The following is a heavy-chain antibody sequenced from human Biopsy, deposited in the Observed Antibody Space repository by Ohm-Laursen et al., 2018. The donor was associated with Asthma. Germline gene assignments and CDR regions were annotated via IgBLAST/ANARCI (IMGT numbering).Heavy chain of an antibody. Sequence: SLRLSCAASGFSFCNFGMHWVRQAPGKGLEWVAVISFDGSNEDYADSVKGRFTISRDNSKNTLFLEMNSLRPEDTAVYYCAKELFPGWELRRGPDSWGQGTLVTVSS. J-gene: IGHJ4*02. CDR1: GFSFCNFG. D-gene: IGHD1-26*01. V-gene: IGHV3-30*18. CDR3: AKELFPGWELRRGPDS. CDR2: ISFDGSNE.